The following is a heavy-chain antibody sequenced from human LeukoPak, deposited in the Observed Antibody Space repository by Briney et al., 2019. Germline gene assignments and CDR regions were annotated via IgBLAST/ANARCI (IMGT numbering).Heavy chain of an antibody. V-gene: IGHV3-73*01. CDR1: GFTFSGSA. CDR2: IRSKANSYAT. D-gene: IGHD3-3*01. Sequence: GGSLRLSCAASGFTFSGSAMHWVRQASGKGLEWVGRIRSKANSYATAYAASVKGRFTISRDDSKNTAYLQMNSLKTEDTAVYYCTRPNDFWSGYQFDYWGQGTLVTVSS. J-gene: IGHJ4*02. CDR3: TRPNDFWSGYQFDY.